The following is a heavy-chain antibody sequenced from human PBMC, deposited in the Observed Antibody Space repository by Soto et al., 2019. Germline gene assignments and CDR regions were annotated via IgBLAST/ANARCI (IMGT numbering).Heavy chain of an antibody. V-gene: IGHV4-31*03. Sequence: PSETLSLTCTVSGGSISRGGYYWSWIRQHPGKGLEWIGYIYYSGSTYYNPSLKSRVTISVDTSKNQFSLKLSSLTAADTAVYYCARHSPYCLVLCRALSWSDPWCPATLGTVS. J-gene: IGHJ5*02. CDR3: ARHSPYCLVLCRALSWSDP. D-gene: IGHD2-21*01. CDR2: IYYSGST. CDR1: GGSISRGGYY.